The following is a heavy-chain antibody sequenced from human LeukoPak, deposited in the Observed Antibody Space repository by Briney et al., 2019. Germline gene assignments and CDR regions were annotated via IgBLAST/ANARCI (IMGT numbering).Heavy chain of an antibody. J-gene: IGHJ5*02. CDR3: ARGYYDILNWFDP. CDR2: IYHSGST. CDR1: GYSISSGYY. V-gene: IGHV4-38-2*02. D-gene: IGHD3-9*01. Sequence: PSETLSLTCTVSGYSISSGYYWGWIRQPPGKGLEWIGSIYHSGSTYYNPSLKSRVTISVDTSKNQFSLKLSSVTAADTAVYYCARGYYDILNWFDPWGQGTLVTVSS.